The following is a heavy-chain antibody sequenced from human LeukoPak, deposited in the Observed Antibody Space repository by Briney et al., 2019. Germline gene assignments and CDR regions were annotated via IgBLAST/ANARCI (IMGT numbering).Heavy chain of an antibody. Sequence: EAGGSLRLSCAASGFTFSNAWMTWVRQAPGKGLEYVSGINDNGGTTHYADSVKGRFTISRDDSKNTLYLQMSSLRGEDTALYYCVKDLRGNYTFDYWGQGTLVTVSS. D-gene: IGHD5-24*01. J-gene: IGHJ4*02. V-gene: IGHV3-64D*09. CDR2: INDNGGTT. CDR1: GFTFSNAW. CDR3: VKDLRGNYTFDY.